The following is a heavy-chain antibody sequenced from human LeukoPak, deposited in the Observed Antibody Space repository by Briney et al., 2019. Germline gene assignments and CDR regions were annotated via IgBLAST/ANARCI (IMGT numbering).Heavy chain of an antibody. D-gene: IGHD4-17*01. CDR2: VRQDGNAK. CDR1: TFTFSSYW. Sequence: GGSLRLSCEASTFTFSSYWMSWVRQAPGKGLRWIANVRQDGNAKYYVDSVKGRFTISRDNAKKSVYLQMNSLRADDTAVYYCARDGYGDSTGAFDVWGQGTMVTVSS. J-gene: IGHJ3*01. CDR3: ARDGYGDSTGAFDV. V-gene: IGHV3-7*01.